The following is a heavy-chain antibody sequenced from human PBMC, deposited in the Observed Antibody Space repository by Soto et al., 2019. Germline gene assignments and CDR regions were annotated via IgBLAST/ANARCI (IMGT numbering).Heavy chain of an antibody. CDR2: ISAHNGNT. J-gene: IGHJ4*02. Sequence: QVHLVQSGAEVKKPGASVKVSCKASGYTFTSYGITWVRQAPGQGLEWMGWISAHNGNTDYAQKLQGRVIVTRDTSTSTAYMELRGLISCDTAVYYCGRGRYGDYWGQGALVTVSS. D-gene: IGHD1-1*01. V-gene: IGHV1-18*01. CDR1: GYTFTSYG. CDR3: GRGRYGDY.